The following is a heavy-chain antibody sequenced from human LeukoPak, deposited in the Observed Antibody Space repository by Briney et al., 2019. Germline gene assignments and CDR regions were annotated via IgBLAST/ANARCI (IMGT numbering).Heavy chain of an antibody. CDR1: GGSISSGDYY. CDR3: ARAQQLRVSFDI. J-gene: IGHJ3*02. D-gene: IGHD6-13*01. CDR2: IYYSGST. V-gene: IGHV4-30-4*01. Sequence: SETLSRTGTVAGGSISSGDYYWRWIRQPLGKGLEWIGYIYYSGSTYYNPSLKSRVTISVDTSKNQFSLKLSSVTAADTAVYYCARAQQLRVSFDIWGQGTMVTVSS.